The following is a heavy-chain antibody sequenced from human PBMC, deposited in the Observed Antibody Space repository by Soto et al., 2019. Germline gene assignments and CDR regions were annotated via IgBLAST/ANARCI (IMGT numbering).Heavy chain of an antibody. CDR1: GGSISSGGYY. CDR2: IYYSGST. CDR3: VLLLCFGELYGCYGMDV. Sequence: PSETLSLTCTVSGGSISSGGYYWRWIRQHPGKGLEWIAYIYYSGSTYYNPSLKSRVTISVDTSKNQFSLKLSSVTAADTAVYYCVLLLCFGELYGCYGMDVWGQATSVT. V-gene: IGHV4-31*03. J-gene: IGHJ6*02. D-gene: IGHD3-10*01.